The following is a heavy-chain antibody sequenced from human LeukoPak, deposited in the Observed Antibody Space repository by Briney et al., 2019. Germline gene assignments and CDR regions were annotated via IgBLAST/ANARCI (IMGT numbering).Heavy chain of an antibody. J-gene: IGHJ6*02. CDR3: AREGIVVYGMDV. V-gene: IGHV4-59*01. CDR2: IYYSGST. Sequence: SETLSLTCTVSGGSISSYYWNWIRQPPGKGLEWIGYIYYSGSTNYNRSLKSRVTISVDTSKNQFSLKVRSVTAADTAVYYCAREGIVVYGMDVWGQGTTVTVSS. CDR1: GGSISSYY. D-gene: IGHD2-15*01.